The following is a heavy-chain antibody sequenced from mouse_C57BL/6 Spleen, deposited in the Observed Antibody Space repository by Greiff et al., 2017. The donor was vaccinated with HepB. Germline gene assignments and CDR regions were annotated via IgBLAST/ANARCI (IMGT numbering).Heavy chain of an antibody. CDR1: GYTFTDYE. V-gene: IGHV1-15*01. CDR3: TRERSNYVWYFDV. D-gene: IGHD2-5*01. J-gene: IGHJ1*03. Sequence: VQLQQSGAELVRPGASVTLSCKASGYTFTDYEMHWVKQTPVHGLEWIGAIDPETGGTAYNQKFKGKAILTADKSSSTAYMELRSLTSEDSAVYYCTRERSNYVWYFDVWGTGTTVTVSS. CDR2: IDPETGGT.